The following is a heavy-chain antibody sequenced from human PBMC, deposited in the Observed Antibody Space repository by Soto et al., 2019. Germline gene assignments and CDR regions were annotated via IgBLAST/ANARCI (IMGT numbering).Heavy chain of an antibody. J-gene: IGHJ4*02. D-gene: IGHD3-3*01. CDR1: GGSISSYY. CDR2: IYYSGST. CDR3: ASCDFWSGFNY. V-gene: IGHV4-59*01. Sequence: QSQTLSLTCTVSGGSISSYYWSWIRQPPGKGLEWIGYIYYSGSTNYNPSLKSRVTISVDTSKNQFSLKLSSVTAADTAVYYCASCDFWSGFNYWGQGTLVTVSS.